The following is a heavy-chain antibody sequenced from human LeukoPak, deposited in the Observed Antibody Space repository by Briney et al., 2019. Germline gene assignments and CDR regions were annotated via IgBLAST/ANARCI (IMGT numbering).Heavy chain of an antibody. CDR1: GYTFTSYA. Sequence: ASVKVSCKASGYTFTSYAMHWVRQAPGQRLEWMGWINAGNGNTKYSQKFQGRVTITRDTSASTAYMELSSLRSEDTAVYYCARGWGYGSGSHYFDYWGQGTLVTVSS. V-gene: IGHV1-3*01. CDR2: INAGNGNT. J-gene: IGHJ4*02. D-gene: IGHD3-10*01. CDR3: ARGWGYGSGSHYFDY.